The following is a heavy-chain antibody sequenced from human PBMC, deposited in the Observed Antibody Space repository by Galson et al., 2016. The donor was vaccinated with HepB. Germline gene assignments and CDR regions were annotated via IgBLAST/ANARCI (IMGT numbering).Heavy chain of an antibody. CDR3: ARFTGDLSLN. J-gene: IGHJ4*02. D-gene: IGHD7-27*01. CDR2: ISTSSKTI. Sequence: SLRLSCAASGFNFSIYSMNWVRQAPGKGLEWISYISTSSKTIYYADSVKGRFTISRDNAKNSIYLQNDSLRDEDTAVYYCARFTGDLSLNWGQGTLVTVSS. CDR1: GFNFSIYS. V-gene: IGHV3-48*02.